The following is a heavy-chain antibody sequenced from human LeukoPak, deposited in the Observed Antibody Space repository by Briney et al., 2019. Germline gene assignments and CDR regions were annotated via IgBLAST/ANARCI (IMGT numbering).Heavy chain of an antibody. CDR3: ARDGVYYDSCGYEQYYFDY. J-gene: IGHJ4*02. Sequence: PSETLSLTCTVSGGSSSSHYWSWIRQPPGKGLEWIGYSYYSGSTNYNPSLKSRVTISVDTSKNQFSLKLSSVTAADTAVYYCARDGVYYDSCGYEQYYFDYWGQGTLVTVSS. D-gene: IGHD3-22*01. CDR2: SYYSGST. CDR1: GGSSSSHY. V-gene: IGHV4-59*11.